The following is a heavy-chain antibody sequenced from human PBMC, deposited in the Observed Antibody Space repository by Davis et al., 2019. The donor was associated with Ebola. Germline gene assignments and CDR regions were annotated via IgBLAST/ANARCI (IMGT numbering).Heavy chain of an antibody. CDR2: TYYRSKWFV. D-gene: IGHD3-22*01. CDR1: GDSVSSNTAA. J-gene: IGHJ4*02. V-gene: IGHV6-1*01. Sequence: SQTLSLTCAISGDSVSSNTAAWNWIRQSSSRGLEWLGRTYYRSKWFVDYAVSVKSRMTINSDTSKNQFSLQLSSVTPEDTAVYYCARDPPYDQGYDYWGQGILVTVSS. CDR3: ARDPPYDQGYDY.